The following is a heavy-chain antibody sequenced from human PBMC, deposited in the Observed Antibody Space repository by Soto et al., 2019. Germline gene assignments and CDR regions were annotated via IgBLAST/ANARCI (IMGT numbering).Heavy chain of an antibody. J-gene: IGHJ6*01. Sequence: QVQLQESGPGLVKPSETLSLTCTVSGGSVSSGSYYWSWIRQPPGKGLEWIGYIYYSGSTNYNPSLKSRVTISVDTSKNQFSLKLSSVTAADTAVYYCARDATDSSGFLGYYYGMDVW. CDR2: IYYSGST. D-gene: IGHD3-22*01. V-gene: IGHV4-61*01. CDR1: GGSVSSGSYY. CDR3: ARDATDSSGFLGYYYGMDV.